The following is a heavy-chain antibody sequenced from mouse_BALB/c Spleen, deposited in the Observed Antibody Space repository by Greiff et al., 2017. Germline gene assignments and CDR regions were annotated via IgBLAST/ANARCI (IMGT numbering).Heavy chain of an antibody. Sequence: EVQVVESGGGLVQPGGSRKLSCAASGFTFSSFGMHWVRQAPEKGLEWVAYISSGSSTIYYADTVKGRFTISRDNPKNTLFLQMTSLRSEDTAMYYCARGSSLYYAMDYWGQGTSVTVSS. V-gene: IGHV5-17*02. CDR2: ISSGSSTI. J-gene: IGHJ4*01. CDR3: ARGSSLYYAMDY. CDR1: GFTFSSFG. D-gene: IGHD1-1*01.